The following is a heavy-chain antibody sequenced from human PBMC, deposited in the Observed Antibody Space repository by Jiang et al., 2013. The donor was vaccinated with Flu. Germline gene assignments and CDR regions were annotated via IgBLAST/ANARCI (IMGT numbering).Heavy chain of an antibody. CDR3: ATIEMATIILNY. CDR1: GGSISSSSYY. J-gene: IGHJ4*02. V-gene: IGHV4-39*01. D-gene: IGHD5-24*01. CDR2: IYYSGST. Sequence: GSGLVKPSETLSLTCTVSGGSISSSSYYWGWIRQPPGKGLEWIGSIYYSGSTYYNPSLKSRVTISVDTSKNQFSLKLSSVTAADTAVYYCATIEMATIILNYWGQGTLVTVSS.